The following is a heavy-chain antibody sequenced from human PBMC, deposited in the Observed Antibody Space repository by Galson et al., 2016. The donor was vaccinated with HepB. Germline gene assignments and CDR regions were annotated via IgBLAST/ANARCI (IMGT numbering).Heavy chain of an antibody. CDR1: GFTFRSYT. V-gene: IGHV3-23*01. Sequence: SLRLSCAVSGFTFRSYTMSWVRQAPGKGLEWVSAISGSGVGTYYADSVKGRFTISRDNSKNTLYPQMNSLRAEDTAVYYCAKDDDDYNDAFDIWGQGTMVTVSS. CDR3: AKDDDDYNDAFDI. D-gene: IGHD5-24*01. J-gene: IGHJ3*02. CDR2: ISGSGVGT.